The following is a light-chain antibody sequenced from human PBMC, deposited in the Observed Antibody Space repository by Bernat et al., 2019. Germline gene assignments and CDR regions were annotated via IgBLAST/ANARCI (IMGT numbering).Light chain of an antibody. J-gene: IGKJ4*01. CDR3: QQSYTSPLT. CDR1: QTISTF. V-gene: IGKV1-39*01. Sequence: DVHMTQSPSSLSVSLGDRVTITCRASQTISTFLNWYQHKPGKAPRLLIYSSSRSLTGVPSRFSGGGSGTDFTLTISNLQAEDLATYYCQQSYTSPLTFGGGTKLEI. CDR2: SSS.